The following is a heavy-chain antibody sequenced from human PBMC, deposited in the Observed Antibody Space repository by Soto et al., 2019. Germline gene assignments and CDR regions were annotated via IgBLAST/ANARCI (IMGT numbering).Heavy chain of an antibody. J-gene: IGHJ4*02. CDR1: GGTFSSYA. V-gene: IGHV1-69*12. CDR2: IIPIFGTA. D-gene: IGHD2-2*01. Sequence: QVQLVQSGAEVKKPGSSVKVSCKASGGTFSSYAISWVRQAPGQGLEWMGGIIPIFGTANYAQKFQGRVTITADESTRTACMGGSKLGIEGTAVYYWAGGGGGYQLLRHFDYWGQGTLVTVSS. CDR3: AGGGGGYQLLRHFDY.